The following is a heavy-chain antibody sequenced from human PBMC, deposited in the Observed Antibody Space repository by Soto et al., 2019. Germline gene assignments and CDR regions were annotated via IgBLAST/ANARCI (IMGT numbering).Heavy chain of an antibody. V-gene: IGHV3-64D*06. CDR3: VKGYCSSTSCPFSWFDP. CDR2: ISSNGGST. D-gene: IGHD2-2*01. J-gene: IGHJ5*02. Sequence: PGVSLRLSCSASGFTFSSYAMHWVRQAPGKGLEYVSAISSNGGSTYYADSVKGRFTISRDNSKNTLYLQMSSLRAEDTAVYYCVKGYCSSTSCPFSWFDPWGQGTLVTVSS. CDR1: GFTFSSYA.